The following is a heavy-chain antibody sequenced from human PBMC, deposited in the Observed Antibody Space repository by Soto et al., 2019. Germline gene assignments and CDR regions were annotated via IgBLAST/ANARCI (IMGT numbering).Heavy chain of an antibody. J-gene: IGHJ4*02. Sequence: PVGSLRLSCAASGFTVTNYGMHWVRQAPGQGLEWVAVISNDGNRIYYVDSVKGRFTISRDISKNTPYLQMNSLRAEDTAVYYCAKVGDVYNSFFDYWGQGALVTVSS. CDR1: GFTVTNYG. CDR3: AKVGDVYNSFFDY. CDR2: ISNDGNRI. V-gene: IGHV3-30*18. D-gene: IGHD1-1*01.